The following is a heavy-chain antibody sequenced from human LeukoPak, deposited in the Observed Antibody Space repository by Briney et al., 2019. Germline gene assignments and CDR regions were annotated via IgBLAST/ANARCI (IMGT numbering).Heavy chain of an antibody. V-gene: IGHV3-21*01. CDR3: AELGITMIGGV. J-gene: IGHJ6*04. Sequence: GGSLRLSCAASGFSFSSYSMNWVRQAPGKGLEWVAAISTTSGNIYYADSVKGRFTISRDNAKNSLYLQMNSLRAEDTAVYYCAELGITMIGGVWGKGTTVTISS. CDR2: ISTTSGNI. D-gene: IGHD3-10*02. CDR1: GFSFSSYS.